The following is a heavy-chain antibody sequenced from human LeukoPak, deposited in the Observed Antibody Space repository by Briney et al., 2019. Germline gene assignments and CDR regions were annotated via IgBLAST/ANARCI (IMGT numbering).Heavy chain of an antibody. D-gene: IGHD2-15*01. J-gene: IGHJ4*02. Sequence: PSETLSLTCTVPGGSISSSRYYWGSISHPPGKGLEWIWSIYYSGSTYYNPSLKSRVTISVDKSKNQFSLKLTSVTAADTAVYYCARNGAYSADSWGQGTLLTVSS. V-gene: IGHV4-39*07. CDR1: GGSISSSRYY. CDR2: IYYSGST. CDR3: ARNGAYSADS.